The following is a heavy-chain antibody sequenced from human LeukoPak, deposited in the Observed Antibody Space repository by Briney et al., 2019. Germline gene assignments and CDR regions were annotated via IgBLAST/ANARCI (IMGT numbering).Heavy chain of an antibody. Sequence: SETLSLTCTVSGGSISSSSYYWGWIRQPPGKGLEWIGSIYYSGSTYYNPSLKSRVAISVDTSKNQFSLKLSSVTAADTAAYYCARRVYGDYVDYYYYYMDVWGKGTTVTVSS. J-gene: IGHJ6*03. D-gene: IGHD4-17*01. V-gene: IGHV4-39*01. CDR1: GGSISSSSYY. CDR2: IYYSGST. CDR3: ARRVYGDYVDYYYYYMDV.